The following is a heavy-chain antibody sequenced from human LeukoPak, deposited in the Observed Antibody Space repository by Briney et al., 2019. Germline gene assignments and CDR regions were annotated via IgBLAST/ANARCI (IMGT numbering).Heavy chain of an antibody. D-gene: IGHD5-24*01. V-gene: IGHV3-7*01. Sequence: PGGSLRLSCAAAGFTFSIFWMSWVRQAPGKGLEWVANIKQDGSEKYYVDSVKGRFTISRDNAENSLYLQMNSLRAEDTAVYYCARVRGSAGYSFDYWGQGTLVTVSS. J-gene: IGHJ4*02. CDR3: ARVRGSAGYSFDY. CDR1: GFTFSIFW. CDR2: IKQDGSEK.